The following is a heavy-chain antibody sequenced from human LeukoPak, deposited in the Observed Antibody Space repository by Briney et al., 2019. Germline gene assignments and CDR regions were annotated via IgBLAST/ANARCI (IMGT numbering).Heavy chain of an antibody. CDR3: ARGMATIGDWSYYYYYGMDV. CDR1: GGSISSGGYS. D-gene: IGHD5-24*01. V-gene: IGHV4-30-2*02. CDR2: IYHSGST. Sequence: SQTLSLTCAVSGGSISSGGYSWSWIRQPPGKGLEWIGYIYHSGSTYYNPSLKSRVTISVDRSKNQFSLKLSSVTAADTAVYYCARGMATIGDWSYYYYYGMDVWGQGTTVTVSS. J-gene: IGHJ6*02.